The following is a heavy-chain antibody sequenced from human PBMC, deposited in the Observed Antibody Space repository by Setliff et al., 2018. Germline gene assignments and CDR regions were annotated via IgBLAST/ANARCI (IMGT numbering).Heavy chain of an antibody. J-gene: IGHJ4*02. Sequence: SETLSLTCAVSGYSISSGYYWGWIRQPPGKGLEWIGSIYHSGSTYYNPSLKSRVTISVDTPKNQFSLKLSSVTAADTALYYCTVYNTGSSKDHYWGQGTPVT. V-gene: IGHV4-38-2*01. CDR3: TVYNTGSSKDHY. CDR1: GYSISSGYY. D-gene: IGHD2-8*02. CDR2: IYHSGST.